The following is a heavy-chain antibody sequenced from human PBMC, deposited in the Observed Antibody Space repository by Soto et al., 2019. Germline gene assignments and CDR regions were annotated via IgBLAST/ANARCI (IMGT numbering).Heavy chain of an antibody. CDR3: ARDSVYYGDYELNYFDY. D-gene: IGHD4-17*01. Sequence: GGSLRLSCAASGFTFSSDWMHWVRQAPGKGLVWVSRINTDGSGTTYADSVKGRFTISRDNAKNSLYLQMNSLRAEDTTVYYCARDSVYYGDYELNYFDYWGQGTLVTVSS. J-gene: IGHJ4*02. V-gene: IGHV3-74*01. CDR1: GFTFSSDW. CDR2: INTDGSGT.